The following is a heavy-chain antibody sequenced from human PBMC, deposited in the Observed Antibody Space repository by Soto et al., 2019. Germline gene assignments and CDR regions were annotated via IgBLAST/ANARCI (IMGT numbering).Heavy chain of an antibody. V-gene: IGHV1-18*04. Sequence: ASVKVSCKAAGYTFTSYGISWVRQAPGQGLELMGWISAYNGNTNYAQKLQGRVTMTTDTSTSTAYMELRSLRSDDTAVYYCASITMVRGVIINGYGMDVWGQGTTVTVSS. J-gene: IGHJ6*02. CDR3: ASITMVRGVIINGYGMDV. CDR1: GYTFTSYG. D-gene: IGHD3-10*01. CDR2: ISAYNGNT.